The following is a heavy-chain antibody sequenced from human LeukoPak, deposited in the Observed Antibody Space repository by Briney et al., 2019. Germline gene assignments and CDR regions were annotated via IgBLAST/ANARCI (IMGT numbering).Heavy chain of an antibody. D-gene: IGHD6-19*01. CDR3: ARQYSSGRPYYFDY. CDR2: INHSGST. V-gene: IGHV4-34*01. J-gene: IGHJ4*02. Sequence: PSETLSLTCAVYGGSFSGYYWSWIRQPPGKGLEWIGEINHSGSTNYNPSLKSRVTISVDTSKNQFSLKLSSVTAADTAVYYCARQYSSGRPYYFDYWGQGNLVTVSS. CDR1: GGSFSGYY.